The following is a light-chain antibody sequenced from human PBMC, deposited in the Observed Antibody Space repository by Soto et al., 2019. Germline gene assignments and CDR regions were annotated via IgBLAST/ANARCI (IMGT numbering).Light chain of an antibody. J-gene: IGLJ1*01. Sequence: QSVLTEPASVSGSPGQPITISCTATSSDVGSFDSVAWYQHNPGKAPKLMIYDVSNRPSGVSSRFSGSKSGNTASLSISGLQTEDEANYYCSSFTTSSTLVFGTGIKLTVL. CDR2: DVS. CDR3: SSFTTSSTLV. V-gene: IGLV2-14*01. CDR1: SSDVGSFDS.